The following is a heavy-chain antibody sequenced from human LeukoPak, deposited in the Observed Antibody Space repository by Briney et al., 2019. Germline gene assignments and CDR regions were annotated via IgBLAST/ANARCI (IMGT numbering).Heavy chain of an antibody. Sequence: PSQTLSLTCAVSGDSINSASNSWNWIRQPPGKGLEWIGYTYYSGNSYYNPSLKTPVTISVDTSKNQFSLKLSSVTAADTAVYYCARASRGAATAIELDYWGQGTLVTVSS. V-gene: IGHV4-30-4*07. J-gene: IGHJ4*02. D-gene: IGHD2-2*02. CDR1: GDSINSASNS. CDR2: TYYSGNS. CDR3: ARASRGAATAIELDY.